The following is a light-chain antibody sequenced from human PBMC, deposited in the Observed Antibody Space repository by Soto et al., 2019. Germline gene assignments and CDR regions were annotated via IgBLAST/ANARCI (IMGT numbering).Light chain of an antibody. CDR1: QSGLYSSNNKNY. V-gene: IGKV4-1*01. CDR3: QQYYSTPYT. Sequence: DIVLTQSPDSLAVSLGERATINCKSSQSGLYSSNNKNYLAWYQQKPGQPPKLLIYWASSRESGVPARCSGSGSGTDFTRTISSLQAEDVAVYYCQQYYSTPYTFGQGTKLEIK. J-gene: IGKJ2*01. CDR2: WAS.